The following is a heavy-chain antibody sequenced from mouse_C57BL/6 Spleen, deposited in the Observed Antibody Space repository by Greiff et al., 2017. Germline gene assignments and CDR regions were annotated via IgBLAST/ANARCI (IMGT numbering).Heavy chain of an antibody. CDR3: TRGYCSSYRYWYFDV. CDR2: IDPETGGT. D-gene: IGHD1-1*01. Sequence: VQLKESGAELVRPGASVTLSCKASGYTFTDYEMHWVKQTPVHGLEWIGAIDPETGGTAYNQKFKGKAILTADKSSSTAYMELRSLTSEDSAVYYCTRGYCSSYRYWYFDVWGTGTTVTVSS. V-gene: IGHV1-15*01. J-gene: IGHJ1*03. CDR1: GYTFTDYE.